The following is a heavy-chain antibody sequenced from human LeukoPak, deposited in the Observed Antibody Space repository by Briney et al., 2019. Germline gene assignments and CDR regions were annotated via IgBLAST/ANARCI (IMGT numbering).Heavy chain of an antibody. D-gene: IGHD6-19*01. J-gene: IGHJ4*02. CDR3: ARDYYSSGDY. Sequence: GGSLRLSCAASGFTFSRNWMHWVRQFQGKGLVWVSRINSDGSSTTYADSVRGRFTISRDSAKNTLYLQMNSLRAEDTAVYYCARDYYSSGDYWGQGTLVTVSS. CDR1: GFTFSRNW. CDR2: INSDGSST. V-gene: IGHV3-74*01.